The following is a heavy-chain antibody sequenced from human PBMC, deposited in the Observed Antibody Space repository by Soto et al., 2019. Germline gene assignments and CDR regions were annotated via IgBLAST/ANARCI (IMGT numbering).Heavy chain of an antibody. D-gene: IGHD6-6*01. CDR1: GYTFTDYN. CDR2: INPNSGGT. Sequence: GASVKVSCKASGYTFTDYNMHWVRQAPGQGLEWMGWINPNSGGTSYAQKFQGRVTMTRDTPITTAYMELSRLTSDDTAVYYCAREGGSSSRYFQHWGQGTLVTSPQ. V-gene: IGHV1-2*02. CDR3: AREGGSSSRYFQH. J-gene: IGHJ1*01.